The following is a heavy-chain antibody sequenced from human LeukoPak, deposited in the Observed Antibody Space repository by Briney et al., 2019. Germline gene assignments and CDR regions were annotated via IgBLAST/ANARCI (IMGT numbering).Heavy chain of an antibody. CDR2: IIPIFGTA. CDR3: ARAKGSSSGGNFDY. Sequence: ASVKVSCKASGGTFSSYATSWVRQAPGQGLEWMGGIIPIFGTANYAQKFQGRVTITADESTSTAYMELGSLRSEDTAVYYCARAKGSSSGGNFDYWGQGTLVTVSS. D-gene: IGHD6-6*01. CDR1: GGTFSSYA. V-gene: IGHV1-69*13. J-gene: IGHJ4*02.